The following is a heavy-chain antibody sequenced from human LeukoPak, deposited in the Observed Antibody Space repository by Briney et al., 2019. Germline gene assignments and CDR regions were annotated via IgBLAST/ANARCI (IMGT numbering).Heavy chain of an antibody. Sequence: GGSLRLSCAVSGFTFSTYSMNWVRQAPGKGLEWVSSISSSSSYIYYADSVKGRFTVSRDNAKNSLYLQMNSLRAEDTAVYYCARDRYFGSSYGMDVWGQGTTVTVSS. CDR2: ISSSSSYI. D-gene: IGHD3-9*01. V-gene: IGHV3-21*01. CDR3: ARDRYFGSSYGMDV. J-gene: IGHJ6*02. CDR1: GFTFSTYS.